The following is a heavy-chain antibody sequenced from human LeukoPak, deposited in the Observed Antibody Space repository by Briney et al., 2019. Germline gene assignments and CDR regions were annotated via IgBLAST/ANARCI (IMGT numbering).Heavy chain of an antibody. Sequence: GGSLRLSCAASGFTFSSYSMNWVRQAPGKGLEWVSSISSSSSYIYYADSVKGRFTISRDNAKNSLYLQMNSLRAEDTAVYYCARSSGSYYPFDYWGQGTLVTVSS. V-gene: IGHV3-21*01. J-gene: IGHJ4*02. CDR2: ISSSSSYI. CDR1: GFTFSSYS. D-gene: IGHD1-26*01. CDR3: ARSSGSYYPFDY.